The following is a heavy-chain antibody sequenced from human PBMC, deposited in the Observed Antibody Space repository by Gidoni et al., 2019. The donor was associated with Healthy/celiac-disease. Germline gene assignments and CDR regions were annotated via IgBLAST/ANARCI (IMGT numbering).Heavy chain of an antibody. CDR2: ISSSSSYI. V-gene: IGHV3-21*01. D-gene: IGHD6-19*01. Sequence: EVQLVESGGGLVKPGGSLRLSCAASGFTFSSYSMNWVRQAPGKGLEWVSSISSSSSYIYYADSVKGRFTISRDNAKNSLYLQMNSLRAEDTAVYYCAREYSSGWYRDYGMDVWGQGTTVTVSS. J-gene: IGHJ6*02. CDR1: GFTFSSYS. CDR3: AREYSSGWYRDYGMDV.